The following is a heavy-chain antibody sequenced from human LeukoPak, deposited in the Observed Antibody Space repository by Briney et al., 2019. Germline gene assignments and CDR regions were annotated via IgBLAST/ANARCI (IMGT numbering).Heavy chain of an antibody. J-gene: IGHJ4*02. V-gene: IGHV1-2*02. D-gene: IGHD3-22*01. CDR2: INPNSGGT. Sequence: ASVKVSRKASGYTFTGYYMHWVRQAPGQGLEWMGWINPNSGGTNYAQKFQGRVTMTRDTSTSTVYMELSSLRSEDTAVYYCARLGYDSSGHWGQGTLVTVSS. CDR3: ARLGYDSSGH. CDR1: GYTFTGYY.